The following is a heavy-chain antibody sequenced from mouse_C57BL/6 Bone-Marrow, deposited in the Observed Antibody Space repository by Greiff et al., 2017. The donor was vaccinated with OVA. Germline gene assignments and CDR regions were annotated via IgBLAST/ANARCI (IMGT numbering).Heavy chain of an antibody. CDR1: GYTFTDYH. Sequence: EVQLQQSGPELVKPGASVKISCKASGYTFTDYHMNWVKQSHGKSLEWIGDINPNNGGTSYNQKFKGKATLPVDKSSSTAYMELRSLTSEDSAVYYCTRHGNYVYWGQGTLVTVSA. CDR2: INPNNGGT. J-gene: IGHJ3*01. D-gene: IGHD2-1*01. CDR3: TRHGNYVY. V-gene: IGHV1-26*01.